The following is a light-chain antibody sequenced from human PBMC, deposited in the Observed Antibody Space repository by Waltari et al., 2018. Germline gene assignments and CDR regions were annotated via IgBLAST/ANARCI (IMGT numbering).Light chain of an antibody. J-gene: IGLJ7*01. Sequence: QSVLTQPPSVSAAPGQRVTIPCSGGRSNLGNHYVPCYRHFPGTAPTLLIYEDTERPSGIAGRFSGSKSGTSATLDITGLQAGDEADYYCGTWDSSLSGAVFGGGTHLTVL. CDR1: RSNLGNHY. CDR2: EDT. CDR3: GTWDSSLSGAV. V-gene: IGLV1-51*02.